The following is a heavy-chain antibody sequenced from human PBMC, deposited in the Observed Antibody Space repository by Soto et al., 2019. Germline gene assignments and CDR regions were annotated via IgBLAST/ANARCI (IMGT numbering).Heavy chain of an antibody. D-gene: IGHD4-17*01. V-gene: IGHV1-69*02. J-gene: IGHJ4*02. CDR3: ARGYGDADY. CDR1: GGTFSSYT. CDR2: IIPILGIA. Sequence: QVQLVQSGAEVKKPGSSVKVSCKASGGTFSSYTISWVRQAPGQGLEWMGRIIPILGIANYAQKFQGRVTITADKATSPAYMELSSLRSDGTDVYYCARGYGDADYWGQGTLVTVSS.